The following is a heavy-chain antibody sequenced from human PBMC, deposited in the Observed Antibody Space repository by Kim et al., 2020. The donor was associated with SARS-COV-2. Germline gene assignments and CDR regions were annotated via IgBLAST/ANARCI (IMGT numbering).Heavy chain of an antibody. CDR3: ARVGYSYVHDAFDI. CDR1: GFTFSSYS. D-gene: IGHD5-18*01. Sequence: GGSLRLSCAASGFTFSSYSMNWVRQAPGKGLEWVSSISSSSSYIYYADSVKGRFTISRDNAKNSLYLQMNSLRAEDTAVYYCARVGYSYVHDAFDIWGQGTMVTVSS. J-gene: IGHJ3*02. V-gene: IGHV3-21*01. CDR2: ISSSSSYI.